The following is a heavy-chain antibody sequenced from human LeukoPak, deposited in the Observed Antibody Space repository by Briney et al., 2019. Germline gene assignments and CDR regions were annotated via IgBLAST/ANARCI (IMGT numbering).Heavy chain of an antibody. CDR2: IIPIFGTA. J-gene: IGHJ4*02. D-gene: IGHD3-10*01. CDR3: ARVSGGSGSYYEFDY. CDR1: GGTFSSYA. Sequence: SVKVSCKASGGTFSSYAISWVRQAPGHGLEWVGGIIPIFGTANYAQKFQGRVTITTDESTSTAYTELSSLRSEDTAVYYCARVSGGSGSYYEFDYWGQGTPVTVSS. V-gene: IGHV1-69*05.